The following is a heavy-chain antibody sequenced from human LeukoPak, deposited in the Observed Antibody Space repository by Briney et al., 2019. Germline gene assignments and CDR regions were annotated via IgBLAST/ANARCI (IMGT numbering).Heavy chain of an antibody. CDR3: ARGLDGMATIGLWFGY. D-gene: IGHD5-24*01. V-gene: IGHV1-2*06. J-gene: IGHJ4*02. CDR1: GYTFTGYY. CDR2: INPNSGGT. Sequence: EASVKVSCKASGYTFTGYYMHWVRQAPGQGLEWMGRINPNSGGTNYAQKFQGRVTMTRDTSISTAYMELSRLRSDDTAVYYCARGLDGMATIGLWFGYWGQGTLVTVSS.